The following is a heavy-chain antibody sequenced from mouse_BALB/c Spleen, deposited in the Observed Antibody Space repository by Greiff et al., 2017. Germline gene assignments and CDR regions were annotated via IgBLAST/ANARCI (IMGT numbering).Heavy chain of an antibody. CDR3: ARDGNYFDV. D-gene: IGHD2-1*01. Sequence: EVKLEESGGGLVQPGGSLRLSCATSGFTFTDYYMSWVRQPPGKALEWLGFIRNKANGYTTEYSASVKGRFTISRDNSQSILYLQMNTLRAEDSATYYCARDGNYFDVWGAGTTVTVSS. CDR1: GFTFTDYY. V-gene: IGHV7-3*02. CDR2: IRNKANGYTT. J-gene: IGHJ1*01.